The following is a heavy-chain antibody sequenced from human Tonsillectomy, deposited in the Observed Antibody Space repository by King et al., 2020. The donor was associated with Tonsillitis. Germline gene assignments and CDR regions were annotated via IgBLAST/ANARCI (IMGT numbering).Heavy chain of an antibody. CDR1: GFTFSSYW. CDR2: IKQDGSEK. D-gene: IGHD3/OR15-3a*01. V-gene: IGHV3-7*01. J-gene: IGHJ6*03. Sequence: QLVQSGGALVQPGGSLRLSCAASGFTFSSYWMSWVRQAQGKGLEWVANIKQDGSEKYYVDSVKGRFTVSRDNAKNSLYLQMNSLRAEDTAVYYCARRTETPNYYYFLFYMDVWGKGTTVTVSS. CDR3: ARRTETPNYYYFLFYMDV.